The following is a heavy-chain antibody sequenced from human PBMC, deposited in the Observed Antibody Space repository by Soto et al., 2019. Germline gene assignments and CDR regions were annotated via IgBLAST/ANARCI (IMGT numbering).Heavy chain of an antibody. CDR1: GLTFSNAW. J-gene: IGHJ4*02. CDR3: TTGLSNGYYNFDY. Sequence: EASLRLSFTASGLTFSNAWMSLFRQAPGKGLEWVGRIKGEADGGTTDYAAPVKGRITISRDHSKDTLYLHMNSLKTEDTAVYYCTTGLSNGYYNFDYWGQGT. V-gene: IGHV3-15*01. CDR2: IKGEADGGTT. D-gene: IGHD3-22*01.